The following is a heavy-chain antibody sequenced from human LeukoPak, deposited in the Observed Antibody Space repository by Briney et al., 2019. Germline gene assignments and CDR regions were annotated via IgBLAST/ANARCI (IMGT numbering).Heavy chain of an antibody. Sequence: GESLQISCKGSGYSFTRYWIGWVRQMPGKGLEWMGIIYPGDSDTRYSPSFQGQVTISADKSISTAYLQWSSLKASDTAMYYCARTRAVYGSGSYLAVGYYMDVWGKGTTVTVSS. J-gene: IGHJ6*03. CDR1: GYSFTRYW. D-gene: IGHD3-10*01. CDR3: ARTRAVYGSGSYLAVGYYMDV. CDR2: IYPGDSDT. V-gene: IGHV5-51*01.